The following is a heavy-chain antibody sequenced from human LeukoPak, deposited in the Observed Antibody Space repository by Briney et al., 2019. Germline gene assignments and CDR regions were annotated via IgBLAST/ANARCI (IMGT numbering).Heavy chain of an antibody. D-gene: IGHD4-11*01. CDR3: AREGYSNPVTNWFDP. CDR2: INHSGST. Sequence: RPSETLSLTCAVYGGSFSGYYWSWIRQPPGKGLEWIGEINHSGSTNYNPSLKSRVTISVDTSKNRFSLKVSSVTAEDTAVYYCAREGYSNPVTNWFDPWGQGTLVTVSS. J-gene: IGHJ5*02. V-gene: IGHV4-34*01. CDR1: GGSFSGYY.